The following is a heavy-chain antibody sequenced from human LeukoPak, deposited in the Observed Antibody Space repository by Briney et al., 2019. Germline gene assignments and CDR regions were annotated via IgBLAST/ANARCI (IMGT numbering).Heavy chain of an antibody. Sequence: GASVKVSCKTSGYDFTSYAMHWVRQAPGQRLEWMGWINVVNDNTKLSQKFQGRVTITSDTSASTAYMEMSSLRFDDTAVYYCARAPLTTYPWWGQGTLVTVSS. D-gene: IGHD2/OR15-2a*01. J-gene: IGHJ4*02. CDR2: INVVNDNT. CDR3: ARAPLTTYPW. V-gene: IGHV1-3*01. CDR1: GYDFTSYA.